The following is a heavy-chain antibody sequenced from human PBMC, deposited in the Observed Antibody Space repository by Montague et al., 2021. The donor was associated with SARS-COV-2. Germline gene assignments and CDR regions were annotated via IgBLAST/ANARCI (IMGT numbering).Heavy chain of an antibody. J-gene: IGHJ5*02. D-gene: IGHD3-9*01. CDR3: AREWVYYDILTGYRNWFDP. V-gene: IGHV4-61*02. Sequence: TLSLTRTLSGGSISSGSYYWSWIRRPAGKGLEWIGRIYTSGSTNYXPSLKSRVTISVDTSKNQFSLKLRSVTAPDTAVYYCAREWVYYDILTGYRNWFDPWGQGTLVTVSS. CDR1: GGSISSGSYY. CDR2: IYTSGST.